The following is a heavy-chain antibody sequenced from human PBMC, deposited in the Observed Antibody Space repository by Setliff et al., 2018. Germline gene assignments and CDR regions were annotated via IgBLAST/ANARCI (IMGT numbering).Heavy chain of an antibody. J-gene: IGHJ3*02. CDR3: ARGRMRGSCSGPSCTYDPFDI. D-gene: IGHD2-2*01. CDR2: IYHSGSS. Sequence: ASETLSLTCAVSANTLSTSYYWGWIRQPPGKGLEWIGSIYHSGSSYYNSSLRSRVTISVDTSKNQFSLILRSVTAADTAVYYCARGRMRGSCSGPSCTYDPFDIWGQGTPVTVSS. CDR1: ANTLSTSYY. V-gene: IGHV4-38-2*01.